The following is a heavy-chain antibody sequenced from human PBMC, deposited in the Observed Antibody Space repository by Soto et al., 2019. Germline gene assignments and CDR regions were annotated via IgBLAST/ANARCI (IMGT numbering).Heavy chain of an antibody. CDR3: ARDRGIVLVPAAIDYYYGMDV. CDR2: ISYDGSNK. Sequence: GGSLRLSCAASGFTFSSYAMHWVRQAPGKGLEWVAVISYDGSNKYYADSVKGRFTISRDNSKNTLYLQMNSLRAEDTAVYYCARDRGIVLVPAAIDYYYGMDVWGQGTTVTVSS. V-gene: IGHV3-30-3*01. J-gene: IGHJ6*02. D-gene: IGHD2-2*02. CDR1: GFTFSSYA.